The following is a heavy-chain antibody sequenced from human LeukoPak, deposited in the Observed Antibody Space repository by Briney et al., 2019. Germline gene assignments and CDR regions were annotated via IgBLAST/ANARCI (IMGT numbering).Heavy chain of an antibody. CDR1: GFTFGDYA. V-gene: IGHV3-49*04. J-gene: IGHJ4*02. CDR3: TRDVTETFDD. Sequence: GGSLRLSCTASGFTFGDYAMSWVRQAPGKGLEWVGFIRSKAYGGTTEYAASVKGRFTISRDDSKTIAYLQMNSLKTEDTAVYYCTRDVTETFDDWGQGTLVTVSS. CDR2: IRSKAYGGTT.